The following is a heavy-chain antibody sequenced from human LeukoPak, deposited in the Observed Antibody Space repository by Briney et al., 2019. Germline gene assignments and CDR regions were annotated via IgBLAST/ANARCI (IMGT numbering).Heavy chain of an antibody. CDR3: AREYPGIAAASPEYFRY. CDR2: ISYDGSNK. V-gene: IGHV3-30*03. CDR1: GFTFSSYG. J-gene: IGHJ1*01. Sequence: GGSLRLSCAASGFTFSSYGMHWVRQAPGKGLEWVAVISYDGSNKYYADSVKDRFTISRDNSKNTLYLQMNSLRAEDTAVYYCAREYPGIAAASPEYFRYWGQGTLVTVSS. D-gene: IGHD6-13*01.